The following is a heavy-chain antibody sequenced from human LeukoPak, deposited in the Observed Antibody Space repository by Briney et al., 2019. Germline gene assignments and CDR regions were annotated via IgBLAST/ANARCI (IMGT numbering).Heavy chain of an antibody. J-gene: IGHJ4*02. Sequence: GASLRISCAASGIIFRTYVMCWARQAPGKGLEWVSGISRSGDITYYADSVKGRFAIARDNSKNTMYVQMNSLRVEDTAVYYCVCSSQDYYDSNCWCQGNLVTVSS. CDR3: VCSSQDYYDSNC. CDR1: GIIFRTYV. V-gene: IGHV3-23*01. CDR2: ISRSGDIT. D-gene: IGHD3-22*01.